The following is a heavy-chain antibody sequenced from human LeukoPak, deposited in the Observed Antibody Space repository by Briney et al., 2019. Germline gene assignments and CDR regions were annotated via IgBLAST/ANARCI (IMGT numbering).Heavy chain of an antibody. CDR2: MNPNSGNT. J-gene: IGHJ6*03. CDR3: AAAGTHYYYYYMDV. D-gene: IGHD6-13*01. Sequence: GASVKVSCKASGYTFTSYDINWVRQATGQGLEWMGWMNPNSGNTGYAQKFQGRVTMTRNNSISTAYMELSSLRSEDTAVYYCAAAGTHYYYYYMDVWGKGTTVTVSS. V-gene: IGHV1-8*01. CDR1: GYTFTSYD.